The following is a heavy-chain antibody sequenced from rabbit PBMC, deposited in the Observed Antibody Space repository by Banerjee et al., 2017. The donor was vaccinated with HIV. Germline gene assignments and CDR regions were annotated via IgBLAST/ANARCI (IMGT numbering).Heavy chain of an antibody. CDR3: ARGSSGYYGTNL. J-gene: IGHJ4*01. V-gene: IGHV1S7*01. D-gene: IGHD1-1*01. Sequence: QSLEESGGGLVQPGGSLKLSCKASGFDFSTYYMIWVRQAPGKGLEWIGTIAAGNGRTYYASWVNGRFTVSSDNAQNTVDLQLNSLTVADTATYFCARGSSGYYGTNLWGPGTLVTVS. CDR1: GFDFSTYY. CDR2: IAAGNGRT.